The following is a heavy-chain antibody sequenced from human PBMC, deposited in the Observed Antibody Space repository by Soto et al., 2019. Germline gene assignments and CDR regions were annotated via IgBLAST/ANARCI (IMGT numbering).Heavy chain of an antibody. J-gene: IGHJ4*02. Sequence: GASAKASCKASGYTITCYGICWVQQAPGQGLEWMGWISAYNGNTNYAQKLQGRVTMTTDTSTSTAYMELRSLRSDDTAVYYCARDFGVAAAGTDYWGQGTLVTVSS. V-gene: IGHV1-18*01. CDR2: ISAYNGNT. CDR3: ARDFGVAAAGTDY. D-gene: IGHD6-13*01. CDR1: GYTITCYG.